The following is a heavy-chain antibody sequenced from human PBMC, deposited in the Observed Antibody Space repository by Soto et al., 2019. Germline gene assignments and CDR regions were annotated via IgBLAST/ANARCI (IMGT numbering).Heavy chain of an antibody. CDR2: IWYDGSNK. J-gene: IGHJ4*02. CDR1: GFTFSSYG. Sequence: QVQLVESGGGVVQPGRSLRLSCAASGFTFSSYGMHWVRQAPGKGLEWVAVIWYDGSNKYYADSVKGRFTISRDNSKNTLYLQMNSLRAEDTAVYYCARDAGGVLLWFGELSYWGQGTLVTVSS. D-gene: IGHD3-10*01. CDR3: ARDAGGVLLWFGELSY. V-gene: IGHV3-33*01.